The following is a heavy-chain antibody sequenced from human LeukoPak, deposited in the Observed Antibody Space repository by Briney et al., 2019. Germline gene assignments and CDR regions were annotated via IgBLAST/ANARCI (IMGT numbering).Heavy chain of an antibody. CDR3: AREAYCSGGSCYGPVYYYYYGMDV. J-gene: IGHJ6*02. V-gene: IGHV4-30-2*01. Sequence: SETLSLTCAVSGGSISSDVYSWRWIRQPPGTGLEWIGSMYHSGSTNYNPSLKSRVTISVDTSKNQFSLKLSSVTAADTAVYYCAREAYCSGGSCYGPVYYYYYGMDVWGQGTTVTVSS. D-gene: IGHD2-15*01. CDR1: GGSISSDVYS. CDR2: MYHSGST.